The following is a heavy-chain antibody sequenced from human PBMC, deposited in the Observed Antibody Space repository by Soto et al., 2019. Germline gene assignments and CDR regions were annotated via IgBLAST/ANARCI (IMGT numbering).Heavy chain of an antibody. D-gene: IGHD6-19*01. Sequence: QVQLVESGGGVVQPVRSLRLSCAASGFTFSSYGMHWVRQAPGKGLEWVAVIWYDGSNKYYADSVKGRFTISRDNSKNTLYLQMNSLRAEDTAVYYCAREGSLAATDSPHFDYWGQGTLVTVSS. J-gene: IGHJ4*02. CDR2: IWYDGSNK. CDR1: GFTFSSYG. CDR3: AREGSLAATDSPHFDY. V-gene: IGHV3-33*01.